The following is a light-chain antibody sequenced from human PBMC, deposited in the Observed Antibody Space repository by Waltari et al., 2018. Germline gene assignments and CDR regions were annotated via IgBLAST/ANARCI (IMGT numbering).Light chain of an antibody. Sequence: DIQMTQSPTSLSASVGDRVTITCRASQDISSFLAWYQEKPGKAPKLLIYKASTLQSGVPSRFSGSGSGTDFTLTISSLQPEDFATYYCQQHNSNPWTFGQGTKVDIK. CDR2: KAS. CDR1: QDISSF. J-gene: IGKJ1*01. V-gene: IGKV1-9*01. CDR3: QQHNSNPWT.